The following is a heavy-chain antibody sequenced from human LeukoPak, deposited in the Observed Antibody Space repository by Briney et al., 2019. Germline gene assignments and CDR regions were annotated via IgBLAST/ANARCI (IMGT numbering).Heavy chain of an antibody. CDR1: GFTLSSYA. V-gene: IGHV3-23*01. D-gene: IGHD6-19*01. J-gene: IGHJ4*02. Sequence: GGSLRLSCAASGFTLSSYAMSWVRQAPGKGLEWVSLISGNAGSTYYADSVKGRFTISRDITKNTLYLQMNSLRAEDTAVYYCAMFGSSGWYYFDYWGQGTLVTVSS. CDR2: ISGNAGST. CDR3: AMFGSSGWYYFDY.